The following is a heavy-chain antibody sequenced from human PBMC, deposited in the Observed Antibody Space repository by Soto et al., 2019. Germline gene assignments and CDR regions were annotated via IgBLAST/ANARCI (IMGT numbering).Heavy chain of an antibody. V-gene: IGHV3-48*03. Sequence: HPGGSLRLSCAASGFTFSSYEMNWVRQAPGKGLEWVSYISSSGSTIYYADSVKGRFTISRDNAKNSLYLQMNSLRAEDTAVYYCARVGVAAGTWHYYYYGMDVWGQGTTVTVSS. CDR2: ISSSGSTI. J-gene: IGHJ6*02. CDR1: GFTFSSYE. D-gene: IGHD6-13*01. CDR3: ARVGVAAGTWHYYYYGMDV.